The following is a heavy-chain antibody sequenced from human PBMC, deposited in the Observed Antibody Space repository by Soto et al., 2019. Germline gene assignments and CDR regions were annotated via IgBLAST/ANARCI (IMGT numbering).Heavy chain of an antibody. CDR1: GASVTSGLYY. CDR2: IYDGWGS. D-gene: IGHD3-16*01. Sequence: QVQLQESGPGLVKPAETLSLTCSVSGASVTSGLYYWTWIRQPPGRGLEWMGFIYDGWGSNYSPSPRGRVTMSVDSSKNQFSLNLTSVTAADTAVYYCARADGREFDYDDVWGTRGDWFDPWGQGTLVTVSS. V-gene: IGHV4-61*01. CDR3: ARADGREFDYDDVWGTRGDWFDP. J-gene: IGHJ5*02.